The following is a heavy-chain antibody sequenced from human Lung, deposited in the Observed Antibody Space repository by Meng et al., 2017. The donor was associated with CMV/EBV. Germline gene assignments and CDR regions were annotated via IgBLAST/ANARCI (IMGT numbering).Heavy chain of an antibody. Sequence: SVXVSXXASGGTFSSYAISWVRQAPGQGLEWMGGIIPILGIANYAQKFQGRVTITADKSTSTAYMELSSLRSEDTAVYYCARSEDVDITIFGVVIMDAFDIWGQRTMVTVSS. CDR1: GGTFSSYA. V-gene: IGHV1-69*10. CDR2: IIPILGIA. J-gene: IGHJ3*02. D-gene: IGHD3-3*01. CDR3: ARSEDVDITIFGVVIMDAFDI.